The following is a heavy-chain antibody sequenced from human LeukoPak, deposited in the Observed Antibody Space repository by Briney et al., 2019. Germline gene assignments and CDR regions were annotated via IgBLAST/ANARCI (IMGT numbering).Heavy chain of an antibody. CDR2: ISSNGGST. J-gene: IGHJ4*02. D-gene: IGHD6-13*01. CDR1: GFTFSSYA. V-gene: IGHV3-64*01. CDR3: ARGKYSSTPPFDY. Sequence: GGALRLSCAASGFTFSSYAMSWVLQAPGKGLEYVSAISSNGGSTYYANSVKGRFTISRDNSKNTLYLQMGSLRAEDMAVYYCARGKYSSTPPFDYWGQGTLVTVSS.